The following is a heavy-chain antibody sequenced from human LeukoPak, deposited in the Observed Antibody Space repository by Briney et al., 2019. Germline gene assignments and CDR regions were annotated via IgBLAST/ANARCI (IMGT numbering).Heavy chain of an antibody. Sequence: PSETLSLTCTVSGGSISNYYWSWIRQPAGKGLEWIGRIPISGTTNYNPSLKSRVTMSLDTSKNQLSLRLSSVTAADTAVYYCARDERGTGYIHSWGQGPLVTVSS. D-gene: IGHD3-9*01. J-gene: IGHJ4*02. V-gene: IGHV4-4*07. CDR2: IPISGTT. CDR1: GGSISNYY. CDR3: ARDERGTGYIHS.